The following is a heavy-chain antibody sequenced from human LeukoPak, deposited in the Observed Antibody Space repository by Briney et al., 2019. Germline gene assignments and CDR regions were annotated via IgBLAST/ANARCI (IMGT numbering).Heavy chain of an antibody. CDR1: GFTFSSYW. V-gene: IGHV3-74*01. J-gene: IGHJ4*02. CDR3: ARVHYDSSGYLRALDY. CDR2: INSDGSST. Sequence: GGALRLSCAAPGFTFSSYWMHWVRQAPGQGLVWVSRINSDGSSTSHADSVKGRFTISRDNAKNTLYLQMNSLRAEDTAVYYCARVHYDSSGYLRALDYWGQGTLVTVSS. D-gene: IGHD3-22*01.